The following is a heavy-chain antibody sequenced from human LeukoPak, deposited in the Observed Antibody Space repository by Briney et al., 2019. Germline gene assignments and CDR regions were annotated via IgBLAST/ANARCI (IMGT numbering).Heavy chain of an antibody. CDR2: INPSGGST. D-gene: IGHD6-13*01. CDR3: ARGAGSSSWYYYYGMDV. V-gene: IGHV1-46*01. CDR1: GYTFTSYY. J-gene: IGHJ6*02. Sequence: ASVKVSCKASGYTFTSYYMHWVRQAPGRGLEWMGKINPSGGSTSYAQKFQGRVTMTRDTSTSTVYMEVSSLRSEDTGVYYCARGAGSSSWYYYYGMDVWGQGTTVTVSS.